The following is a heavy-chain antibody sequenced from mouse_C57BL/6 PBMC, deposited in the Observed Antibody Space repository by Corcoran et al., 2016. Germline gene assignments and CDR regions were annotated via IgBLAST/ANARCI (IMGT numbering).Heavy chain of an antibody. CDR1: GFTFTSYW. CDR2: INPSNGGT. D-gene: IGHD2-1*01. Sequence: QVQLQQPVTELVKPGASVKLSCKASGFTFTSYWMHWVKQRPGQGLEWIGNINPSNGGTNYNEKFKSKATLTVDKSSSTAYMQLSSLTSEDSAVYYCASDYGNYLYYFDYWGQGTTLTVSS. V-gene: IGHV1-53*01. J-gene: IGHJ2*01. CDR3: ASDYGNYLYYFDY.